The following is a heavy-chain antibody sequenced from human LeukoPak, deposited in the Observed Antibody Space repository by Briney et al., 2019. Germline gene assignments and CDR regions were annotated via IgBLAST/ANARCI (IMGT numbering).Heavy chain of an antibody. V-gene: IGHV1-2*02. J-gene: IGHJ4*02. D-gene: IGHD3-10*01. CDR2: INPNSGGT. Sequence: AASVKVSCKASGYTFTGYYIHWVRQAPGQGLEWMGWINPNSGGTNYAQKLQGRVTMTRDTSISTAYMELSRLRSDDTAVYYCARDSGERGSGSYLIAYWGQGTLVTVSS. CDR3: ARDSGERGSGSYLIAY. CDR1: GYTFTGYY.